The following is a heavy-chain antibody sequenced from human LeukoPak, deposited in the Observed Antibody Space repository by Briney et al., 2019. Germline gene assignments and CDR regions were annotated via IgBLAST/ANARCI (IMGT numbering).Heavy chain of an antibody. V-gene: IGHV3-23*01. J-gene: IGHJ4*02. CDR1: GFTFSSYA. D-gene: IGHD6-13*01. Sequence: GGSLRLSCAASGFTFSSYAMSWVRQAPGKGLEWVSAISGSGGSTYYADSVKGRFTISRDNSKDTLYLQMNSLRAEDTAVYYCASKYSSSWDDYWGQGTLVTVSS. CDR2: ISGSGGST. CDR3: ASKYSSSWDDY.